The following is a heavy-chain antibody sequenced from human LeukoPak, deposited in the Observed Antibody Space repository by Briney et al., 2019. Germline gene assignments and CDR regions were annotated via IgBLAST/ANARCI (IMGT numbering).Heavy chain of an antibody. CDR3: ARDLESRGSGSYYYYYYYMDV. CDR2: INPNSGGT. Sequence: ASVKVSCKASGYTFTGYYMHWVRQAPGQGLEWMGWINPNSGGTNYAQKFQGRVTMTRDTSISAAYMELSRLRSDDTAVYYCARDLESRGSGSYYYYYYYMDVWGKGTTVTVSS. CDR1: GYTFTGYY. D-gene: IGHD3-10*01. J-gene: IGHJ6*03. V-gene: IGHV1-2*02.